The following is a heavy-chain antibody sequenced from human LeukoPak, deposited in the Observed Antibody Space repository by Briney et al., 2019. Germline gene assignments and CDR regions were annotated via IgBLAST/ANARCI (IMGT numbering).Heavy chain of an antibody. J-gene: IGHJ4*02. D-gene: IGHD3-3*01. Sequence: ASVKVSCKASGYTFTSYGISWVRQAPGQGLEWMGWISAYNGNTNYAQKLQGRVTMTTDTSTSTAYMELRSLRSDDTAVYYCARLNGPRTSYYDFWSGYSPADYWGQATQVTVSS. V-gene: IGHV1-18*01. CDR3: ARLNGPRTSYYDFWSGYSPADY. CDR1: GYTFTSYG. CDR2: ISAYNGNT.